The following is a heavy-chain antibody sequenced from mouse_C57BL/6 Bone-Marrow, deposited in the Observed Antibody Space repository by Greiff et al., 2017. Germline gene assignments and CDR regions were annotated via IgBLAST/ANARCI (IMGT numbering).Heavy chain of an antibody. V-gene: IGHV7-3*01. Sequence: DVMLVESGGGLVQPGGSLSLSCAASGFTFTDYYMSWVRQPPGKALEWLGFIRNKANGYTTEYSASVKGRFTISRDNSQIILYLQMNALRAEDSATYYCARCYYGSSYGYFDVWGTGTTVTVSS. CDR1: GFTFTDYY. CDR3: ARCYYGSSYGYFDV. CDR2: IRNKANGYTT. D-gene: IGHD1-1*01. J-gene: IGHJ1*03.